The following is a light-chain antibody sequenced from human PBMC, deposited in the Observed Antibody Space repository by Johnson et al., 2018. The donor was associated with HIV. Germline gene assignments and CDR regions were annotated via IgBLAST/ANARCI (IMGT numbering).Light chain of an antibody. CDR1: SSNIGNNY. CDR3: GTWNTSLTSPYV. CDR2: DNN. V-gene: IGLV1-51*01. J-gene: IGLJ1*01. Sequence: QFVLTQPPSVSAAPGQKVSISCAGSSSNIGNNYVSWYQKLPGTAPKLLIYDNNKRPSGVPVRFSGSKYRTSATLGITGLQTGDEANYYCGTWNTSLTSPYVFGTGTKVTVL.